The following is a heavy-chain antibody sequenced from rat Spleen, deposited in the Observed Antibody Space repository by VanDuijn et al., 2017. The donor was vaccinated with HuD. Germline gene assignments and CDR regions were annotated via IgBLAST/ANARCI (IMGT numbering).Heavy chain of an antibody. J-gene: IGHJ3*01. V-gene: IGHV5-29*01. CDR1: GFTFSNYG. CDR2: ISYDGSST. Sequence: EVQLVESGGGLVQSGRSLKLSCAASGFTFSNYGMAWVRQAPTKGLEWVATISYDGSSTYYRDSVKGRFTISRDNAKSTLYLQMDSLRSEDTATYYCARGRDWFAYWGQGTLVTVSS. CDR3: ARGRDWFAY.